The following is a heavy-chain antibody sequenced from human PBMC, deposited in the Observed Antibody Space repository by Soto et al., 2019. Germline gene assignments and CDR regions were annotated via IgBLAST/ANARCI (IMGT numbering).Heavy chain of an antibody. Sequence: QVQLVESGGGVVQPGRSLRLSCAASGFPFSSHAMYWVRQAPGKGLEWVALISYDGTNKQYADSVKGRLIVSRDDSTNTLSLQMNSLRPEDTAVYHCARDSNTYRDYYHGMDVWGQGTTVIVSS. J-gene: IGHJ6*02. CDR1: GFPFSSHA. CDR3: ARDSNTYRDYYHGMDV. D-gene: IGHD3-10*02. CDR2: ISYDGTNK. V-gene: IGHV3-30-3*01.